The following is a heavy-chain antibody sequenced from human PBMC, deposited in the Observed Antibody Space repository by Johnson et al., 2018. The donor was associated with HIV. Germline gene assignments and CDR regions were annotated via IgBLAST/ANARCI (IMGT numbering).Heavy chain of an antibody. Sequence: MQLVESGGGVVRPGGSLRLSCAASGFTFDDYGMSWVRQAPGKGLEWVSGINWNGGSTGYEDSVKGRFTISRDNSKNTLYLQMNSLRAEDTAVYYCAKSIAAAGTNAFDIWGQGTMVTVSS. CDR2: INWNGGST. J-gene: IGHJ3*02. V-gene: IGHV3-20*04. CDR1: GFTFDDYG. CDR3: AKSIAAAGTNAFDI. D-gene: IGHD6-13*01.